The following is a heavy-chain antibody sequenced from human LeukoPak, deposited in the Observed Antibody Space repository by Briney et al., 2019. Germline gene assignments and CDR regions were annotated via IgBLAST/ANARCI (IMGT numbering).Heavy chain of an antibody. J-gene: IGHJ4*02. Sequence: GGSLRLSCAASGFTFSSYWMHWVRQAPGKGLVWVSRINSDGSSTSYADSVKGRFTISRDNAKNTLYLQMNSLRAEDTAVYYCASIYGSGSYHQDYWGQGTLVTVSS. CDR3: ASIYGSGSYHQDY. V-gene: IGHV3-74*01. D-gene: IGHD3-10*01. CDR1: GFTFSSYW. CDR2: INSDGSST.